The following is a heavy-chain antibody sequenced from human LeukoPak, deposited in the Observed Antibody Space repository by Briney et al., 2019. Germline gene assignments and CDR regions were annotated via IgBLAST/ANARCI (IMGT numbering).Heavy chain of an antibody. V-gene: IGHV3-21*01. D-gene: IGHD3-3*01. CDR3: ARSDSDYDFWRGDAFDI. J-gene: IGHJ3*02. Sequence: PGGSLRLSCAASGFTFSSYSMNWVRQAPGKGLEWVSSISSSSSYIYYADPVKGRFTISRDNAKNSLYLQMNSLRAEDTAVYYCARSDSDYDFWRGDAFDIWGQGTMVTVSS. CDR1: GFTFSSYS. CDR2: ISSSSSYI.